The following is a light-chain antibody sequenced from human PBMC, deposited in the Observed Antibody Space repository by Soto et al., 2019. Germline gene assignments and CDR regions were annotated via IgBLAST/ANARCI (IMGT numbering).Light chain of an antibody. CDR3: QQRNTWPPIT. V-gene: IGKV3-11*01. J-gene: IGKJ5*01. Sequence: EIVLTQSPFTLSFSPGERATLSCRASQSVRTYLAWYQVKPGQAPRLLIYDASSRASGVPARFSGSGSGTDFTLTISSLEPEDFALYYCQQRNTWPPITFGQGTRLEIK. CDR2: DAS. CDR1: QSVRTY.